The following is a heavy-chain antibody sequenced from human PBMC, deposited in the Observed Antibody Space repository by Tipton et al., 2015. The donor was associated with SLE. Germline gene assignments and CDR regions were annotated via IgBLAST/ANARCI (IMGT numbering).Heavy chain of an antibody. V-gene: IGHV5-51*04. Sequence: QLVQSGAEVKKPGESLKISCTGSGYSFTRHWIGWVRQMPGKGLEWMGVIHPDDSDIRHSPTFQGQVIISVDKPINTAYLQWSSLKASDTAMYYCARLSSSWGNFDYWGQGTLVTVSS. CDR1: GYSFTRHW. D-gene: IGHD6-13*01. J-gene: IGHJ4*02. CDR2: IHPDDSDI. CDR3: ARLSSSWGNFDY.